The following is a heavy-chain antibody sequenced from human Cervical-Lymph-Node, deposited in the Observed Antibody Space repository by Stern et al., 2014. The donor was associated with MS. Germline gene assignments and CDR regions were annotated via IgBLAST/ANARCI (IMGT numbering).Heavy chain of an antibody. CDR3: ARDTSSPERSDW. CDR1: GFTVSRDY. D-gene: IGHD1-1*01. Sequence: VQLVQSGGGVIQPGGSLRLSCTASGFTVSRDYMTWVRQAPGKGLEWVSLITNVGSTVYTDSVKGRFTTSRDDSKNTVYLHMTSLRAEDTAMYYCARDTSSPERSDWWGQGTLVTVSS. CDR2: ITNVGST. V-gene: IGHV3-53*01. J-gene: IGHJ4*02.